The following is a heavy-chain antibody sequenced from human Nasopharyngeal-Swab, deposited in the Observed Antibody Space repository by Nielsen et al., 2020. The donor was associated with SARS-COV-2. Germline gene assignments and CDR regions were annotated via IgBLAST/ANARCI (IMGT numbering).Heavy chain of an antibody. Sequence: ASVKVSCKASGYTFTGYYMHWVRQAPGQGLEWMGRINPSGGSTSYAQKFQGRVTMTRDTSTSTVYMELSSLRSEDTAVYYCARDPTPAVDSSSSLDYYYGMDVWGQGTTVTVSS. V-gene: IGHV1-46*01. CDR1: GYTFTGYY. CDR2: INPSGGST. J-gene: IGHJ6*02. CDR3: ARDPTPAVDSSSSLDYYYGMDV. D-gene: IGHD6-6*01.